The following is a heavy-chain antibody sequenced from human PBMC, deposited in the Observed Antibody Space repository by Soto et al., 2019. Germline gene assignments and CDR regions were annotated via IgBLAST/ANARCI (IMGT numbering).Heavy chain of an antibody. CDR2: INPNSGGT. Sequence: ASVKVSCKASGYTFTGYYMHWVRQAPGQGLEWMGWINPNSGGTNYAQKFQGWVTMTRDTSISTAYMELSRLRSDDTAVYYCARDILTGYLYYYYGMDVWGQGTTVTVSS. CDR3: ARDILTGYLYYYYGMDV. D-gene: IGHD3-9*01. J-gene: IGHJ6*02. CDR1: GYTFTGYY. V-gene: IGHV1-2*04.